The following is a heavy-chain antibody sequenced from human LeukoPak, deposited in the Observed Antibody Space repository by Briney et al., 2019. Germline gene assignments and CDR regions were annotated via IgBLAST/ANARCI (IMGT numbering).Heavy chain of an antibody. J-gene: IGHJ4*02. CDR3: ARDQGYCSSTSCYWDVY. CDR1: GYTFTGYY. CDR2: INPNSGGT. V-gene: IGHV1-2*02. Sequence: GASVKVSCKASGYTFTGYYMHWVRQAPGQGLEWMGWINPNSGGTNYAQKFQGRVTMTRDTSISTAYMELSRLRSDDTAVYYCARDQGYCSSTSCYWDVYWGQGTLVTVSS. D-gene: IGHD2-2*01.